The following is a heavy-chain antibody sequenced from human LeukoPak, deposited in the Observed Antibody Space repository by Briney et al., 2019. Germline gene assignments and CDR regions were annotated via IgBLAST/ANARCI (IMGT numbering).Heavy chain of an antibody. CDR2: ISYDGSNK. D-gene: IGHD6-19*01. J-gene: IGHJ3*02. CDR3: ARCLAVAGIIAAFDI. CDR1: GFTFSSYA. V-gene: IGHV3-30*04. Sequence: PGRSLRLSCAASGFTFSSYAMHWVRQAPGKGLEWVAVISYDGSNKYYADSVKGRFTISRDNSKNTLYLQMNSLRAEDTAVYYCARCLAVAGIIAAFDIWGQGTMVTVSS.